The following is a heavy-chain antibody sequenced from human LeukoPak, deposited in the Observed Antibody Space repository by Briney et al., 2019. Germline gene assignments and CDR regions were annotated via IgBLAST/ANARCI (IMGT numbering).Heavy chain of an antibody. CDR1: GVSISNYY. J-gene: IGHJ4*02. CDR2: THYSGST. V-gene: IGHV4-59*08. Sequence: SETLSLTCTVSGVSISNYYWSWIRQPPGKGLEWIGYTHYSGSTSYNPSLKSRVTISVDTSKNQFSLKLSSVTAADTAVYYCARHRQGGIYSSSWHGFDYWGQGTLVTVSS. CDR3: ARHRQGGIYSSSWHGFDY. D-gene: IGHD6-13*01.